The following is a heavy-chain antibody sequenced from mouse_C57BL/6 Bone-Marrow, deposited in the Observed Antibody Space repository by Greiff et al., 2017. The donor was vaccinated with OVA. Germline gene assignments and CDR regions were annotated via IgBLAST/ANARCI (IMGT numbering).Heavy chain of an antibody. D-gene: IGHD2-2*01. Sequence: VQLQQSGTVLARPGASVKMSCKTSGYTFTSYWMHWVKQRPGQGLEWIGAIYPGDSDTSYNQKFKGKAKLTAVTSASTAYMELSSLTNEDSAVYYCTRPLYYGYDECAYWGQGTLVTVSA. V-gene: IGHV1-5*01. J-gene: IGHJ3*01. CDR3: TRPLYYGYDECAY. CDR1: GYTFTSYW. CDR2: IYPGDSDT.